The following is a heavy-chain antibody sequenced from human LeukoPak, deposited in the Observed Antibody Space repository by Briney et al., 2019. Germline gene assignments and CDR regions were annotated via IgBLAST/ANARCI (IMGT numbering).Heavy chain of an antibody. CDR2: IYYSGST. V-gene: IGHV4-39*07. CDR1: GDSISSSSYY. CDR3: ARQWGGLSNDYYSSGYYRGEIVY. J-gene: IGHJ4*02. Sequence: SETLSLTCTVSGDSISSSSYYWGWIRQPPGKGLEWIGSIYYSGSTYYNPYLTSRVTISVDTSKNEFSLKLSSVTAADTAVYYCARQWGGLSNDYYSSGYYRGEIVYWGQGTLVTVSS. D-gene: IGHD3-22*01.